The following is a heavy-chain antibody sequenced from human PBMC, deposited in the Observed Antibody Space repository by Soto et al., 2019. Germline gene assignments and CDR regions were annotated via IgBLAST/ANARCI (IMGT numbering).Heavy chain of an antibody. CDR1: GGSFSGYY. Sequence: QVQLQQWGAGLLKPSETLSLTCAVYGGSFSGYYWSWIRQPPGKGLEWIGEINHSGSTNYNPSLKSRVTISVDTSKNQFSLKLSSVTAADTAVYYCARGVSYRWVYWGQGTLVTVSS. V-gene: IGHV4-34*01. J-gene: IGHJ4*02. CDR2: INHSGST. CDR3: ARGVSYRWVY. D-gene: IGHD3-16*02.